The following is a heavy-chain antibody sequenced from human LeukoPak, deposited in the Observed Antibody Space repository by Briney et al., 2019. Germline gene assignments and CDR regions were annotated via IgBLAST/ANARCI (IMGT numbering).Heavy chain of an antibody. D-gene: IGHD6-13*01. CDR3: ARASSSWFRKFDY. Sequence: SETLSLTCAVYGGSFSGYYWSWIRQPPGKGLEWIGEINHSESTNYNPSLKSRVTISVDTSKNQFSLKLSSVTVADTAVYYCARASSSWFRKFDYWGQGTLVTVSS. CDR2: INHSEST. V-gene: IGHV4-34*01. CDR1: GGSFSGYY. J-gene: IGHJ4*02.